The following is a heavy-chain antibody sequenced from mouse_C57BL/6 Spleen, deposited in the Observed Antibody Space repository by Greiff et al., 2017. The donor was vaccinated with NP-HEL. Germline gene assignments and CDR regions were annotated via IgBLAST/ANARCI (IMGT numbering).Heavy chain of an antibody. Sequence: EVMLVESGAELVRPGASVKLSCTASGFNIKDDYMHWVKQRPEQGLEWIGWIDPENGDTEYASKFQGKATITADTSSNTAYLQLSSLTYEDTAVYYCTTRAYYDNDEGFAYWGQGTLVTVSA. CDR1: GFNIKDDY. J-gene: IGHJ3*01. CDR3: TTRAYYDNDEGFAY. V-gene: IGHV14-4*01. CDR2: IDPENGDT. D-gene: IGHD2-4*01.